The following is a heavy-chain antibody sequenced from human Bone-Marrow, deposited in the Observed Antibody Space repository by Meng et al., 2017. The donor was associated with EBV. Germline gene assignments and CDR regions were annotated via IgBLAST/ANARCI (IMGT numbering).Heavy chain of an antibody. CDR2: IYDGGTT. CDR1: GASVSGGTYH. CDR3: AKSRSSTPGVVDY. Sequence: QGPAPGLGKPSWPPSLPCTVSGASVSGGTYHWSWIRQPPGKELEWIGYIYDGGTTIYNPSLKSRVTILVDASKNQFSLKLSSVTTADTAVYYCAKSRSSTPGVVDYWGQGTLVTVSS. V-gene: IGHV4-61*01. J-gene: IGHJ4*02. D-gene: IGHD3-10*01.